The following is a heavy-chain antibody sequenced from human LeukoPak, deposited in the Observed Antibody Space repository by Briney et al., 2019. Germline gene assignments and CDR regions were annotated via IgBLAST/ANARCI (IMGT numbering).Heavy chain of an antibody. CDR3: ARDSRTLYCSSTSCPNSGRGYYYYYMDV. Sequence: GGSLRLSCAASGFTFSSYAMHWVRQAPGKGLEWVAVISYDGSNKYYADSVKGRFTISRDNSKNTLYLQMNSLRAEDTAVYYCARDSRTLYCSSTSCPNSGRGYYYYYMDVWGKGTTVTVSS. J-gene: IGHJ6*03. D-gene: IGHD2-2*01. CDR1: GFTFSSYA. V-gene: IGHV3-30*04. CDR2: ISYDGSNK.